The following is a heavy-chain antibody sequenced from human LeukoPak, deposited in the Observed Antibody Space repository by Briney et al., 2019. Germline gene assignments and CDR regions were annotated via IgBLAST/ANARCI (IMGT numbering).Heavy chain of an antibody. CDR1: GFTFDDYG. J-gene: IGHJ4*02. D-gene: IGHD3-16*01. Sequence: GGSLRLSCAASGFTFDDYGMNWVRQVPGKGLEWVSGMNWNDNDIGYADSVKGRFNNSRDDAKNFLYLQMNSLRVEDMALYYCATSAYLDHWGQGTLVTVSS. CDR2: MNWNDNDI. CDR3: ATSAYLDH. V-gene: IGHV3-20*04.